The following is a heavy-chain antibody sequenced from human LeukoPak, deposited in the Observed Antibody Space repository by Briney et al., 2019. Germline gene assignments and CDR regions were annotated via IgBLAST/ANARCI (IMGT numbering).Heavy chain of an antibody. CDR1: GYSFSTYW. V-gene: IGHV5-51*03. CDR3: ARDQNQDGYNIFDS. J-gene: IGHJ4*02. Sequence: KAGESLKISCKGSGYSFSTYWIGWVRQMPGKSLEWMGIIYPSNSDTTYSPSFQGQVTISADKSISTAYLQWSSLKASDTAMYYCARDQNQDGYNIFDSWGQGTLVTVSS. D-gene: IGHD5-24*01. CDR2: IYPSNSDT.